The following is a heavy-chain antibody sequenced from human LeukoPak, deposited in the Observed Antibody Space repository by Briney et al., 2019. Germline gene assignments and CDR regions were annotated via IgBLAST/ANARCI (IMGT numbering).Heavy chain of an antibody. D-gene: IGHD5-12*01. CDR2: ITDNGGTS. J-gene: IGHJ4*02. Sequence: GGSLRLSFAASGFTFSIYGMSWVRQAPGRGLEWVSTITDNGGTSYYADSVKGRFTISRDSSKNMLYLQMNSVRVEDTALYYCAKLIPYSGWPYDYWGQGTLVTVSS. CDR1: GFTFSIYG. V-gene: IGHV3-23*01. CDR3: AKLIPYSGWPYDY.